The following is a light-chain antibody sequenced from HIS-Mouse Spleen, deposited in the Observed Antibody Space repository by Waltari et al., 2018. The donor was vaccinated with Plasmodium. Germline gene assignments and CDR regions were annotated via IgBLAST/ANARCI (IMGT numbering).Light chain of an antibody. Sequence: QSALTQPASVSGSPGQSITISCTGTSSDVGGYNYVSWYQQHPGKAPTVMIYDVGNRHSWVSNRFSGAKSCNTASLTISGLQAEDEADYYCSSYTSSSTRVFGGGTKLTVL. CDR2: DVG. CDR1: SSDVGGYNY. CDR3: SSYTSSSTRV. V-gene: IGLV2-14*03. J-gene: IGLJ3*02.